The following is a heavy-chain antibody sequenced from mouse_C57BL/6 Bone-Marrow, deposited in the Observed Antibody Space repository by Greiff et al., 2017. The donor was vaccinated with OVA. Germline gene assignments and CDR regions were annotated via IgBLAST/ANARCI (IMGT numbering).Heavy chain of an antibody. J-gene: IGHJ4*01. D-gene: IGHD1-1*01. CDR1: GYTFTDYY. CDR3: ARGYGSSYVGIYYAMDY. Sequence: EVQLQQSGPELVKPGASVKISCKASGYTFTDYYMNWVKQSHGQSLEWIGDINPNNGGTSYNQKFKGKATLTVDKSSSTAYMELRSLTSEDSAVYYCARGYGSSYVGIYYAMDYWGQGTSVTVSS. CDR2: INPNNGGT. V-gene: IGHV1-26*01.